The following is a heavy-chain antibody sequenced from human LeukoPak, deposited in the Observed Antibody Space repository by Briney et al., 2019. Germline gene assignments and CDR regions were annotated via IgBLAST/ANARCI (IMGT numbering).Heavy chain of an antibody. CDR3: ATRPADSAWHPFFDF. D-gene: IGHD5-18*01. V-gene: IGHV4-59*12. CDR1: GASISSYY. CDR2: IYYTGST. J-gene: IGHJ4*02. Sequence: SETLSLTCTVSGASISSYYWSWIRQPPGKGLEWIGYIYYTGSTDFNPSLRSRVSFSLDTSKNQFSLTLTSVTAADTAVYYCATRPADSAWHPFFDFWGQGILVTVSS.